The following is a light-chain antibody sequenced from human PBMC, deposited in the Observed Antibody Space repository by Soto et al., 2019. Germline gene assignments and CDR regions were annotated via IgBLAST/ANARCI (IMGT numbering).Light chain of an antibody. J-gene: IGLJ2*01. CDR1: SSDVGGYNY. CDR3: CSYAGTSVV. Sequence: QSALTQPRSVSGSPGQSVTISCAGTSSDVGGYNYVSWYQQHPGRAPKLIIYNVDKRPSGVPHRFSGSKSGNTASLTISGLQADDEADYSCCSYAGTSVVFGGGTQLTVL. CDR2: NVD. V-gene: IGLV2-11*01.